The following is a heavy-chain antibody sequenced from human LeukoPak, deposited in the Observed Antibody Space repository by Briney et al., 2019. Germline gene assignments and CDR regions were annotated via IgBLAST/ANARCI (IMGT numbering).Heavy chain of an antibody. J-gene: IGHJ3*02. D-gene: IGHD3-22*01. V-gene: IGHV5-51*01. Sequence: GESLKISCKGSGYSFTNSWIGWVRQMPGQGLEWMGIIYPGDSDTRYSPSFQGQVTISADKSITTAYQQWSSLKASDTAMYYCAKGFFYDSSVSYRDRCNHDPFDMRGQGTMVTVSS. CDR3: AKGFFYDSSVSYRDRCNHDPFDM. CDR2: IYPGDSDT. CDR1: GYSFTNSW.